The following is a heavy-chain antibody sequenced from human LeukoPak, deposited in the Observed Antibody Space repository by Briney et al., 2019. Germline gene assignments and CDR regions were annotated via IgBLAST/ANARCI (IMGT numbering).Heavy chain of an antibody. CDR2: IRGDGSMT. CDR3: ARENLAAAADY. Sequence: GGSLRLSCAASGFTVSNFAMTWVCHAPGKGLVWVSRIRGDGSMTNYADSVKGRFTISRDNAKNTLYLQMNSLRLEDTAVYYCARENLAAAADYWGQGTVVTVSS. J-gene: IGHJ4*02. D-gene: IGHD6-25*01. CDR1: GFTVSNFA. V-gene: IGHV3-74*01.